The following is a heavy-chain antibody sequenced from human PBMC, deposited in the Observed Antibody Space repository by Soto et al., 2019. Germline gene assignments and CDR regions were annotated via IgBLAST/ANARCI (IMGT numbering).Heavy chain of an antibody. J-gene: IGHJ4*02. CDR3: TRDQDYSFDF. CDR2: VARDARTT. CDR1: GFTFSSYG. V-gene: IGHV3-48*01. Sequence: PGGSLRLSCAASGFTFSSYGMHWVRQAPGRGLEWVADVARDARTTYYADSVKGRFTISRDDAKNSVYLQMNSLRAEDTAVYYCTRDQDYSFDFWGQGTVVTVSS.